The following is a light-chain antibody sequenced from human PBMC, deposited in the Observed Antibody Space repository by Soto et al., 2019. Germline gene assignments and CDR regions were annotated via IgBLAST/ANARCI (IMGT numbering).Light chain of an antibody. CDR3: QQYNSYSRGT. CDR1: QSISSW. Sequence: DIQMTQSPSTLSASVGDRVTITCRASQSISSWLAWYQQKPGKAPKLLIYDASSLESGVPSRFSGSGSGTEFTLTISSLQPDDFATYYCQQYNSYSRGTFAQGTKVEIK. V-gene: IGKV1-5*01. CDR2: DAS. J-gene: IGKJ1*01.